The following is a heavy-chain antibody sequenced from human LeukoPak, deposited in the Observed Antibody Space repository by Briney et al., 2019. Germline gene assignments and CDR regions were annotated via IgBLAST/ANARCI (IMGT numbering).Heavy chain of an antibody. CDR2: IDYSGYT. Sequence: SETLSLTCTVSGDSISNDYWTWIRQPPGKGLEWIGYIDYSGYTNYNPSLKSRVTISVDTSKNQSSLKVRSVTAADTAVYYCARDSALGSGSFRFDPWGQGTLVTVSS. CDR1: GDSISNDY. D-gene: IGHD3-10*01. CDR3: ARDSALGSGSFRFDP. J-gene: IGHJ5*02. V-gene: IGHV4-59*01.